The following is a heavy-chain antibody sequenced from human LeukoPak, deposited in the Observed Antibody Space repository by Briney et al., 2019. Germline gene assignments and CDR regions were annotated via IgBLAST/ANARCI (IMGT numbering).Heavy chain of an antibody. Sequence: SETLSLTCTVSGGSISPYYWSWIRQPPGKGLEWIGYIYHSGSTNYNPSLKSRVTISVDKSKNQFSLKLSSVTAADTAVYYCARDARYYDSSGYYAFDIGGQGTMVTVSS. V-gene: IGHV4-59*01. CDR2: IYHSGST. J-gene: IGHJ3*02. CDR1: GGSISPYY. D-gene: IGHD3-22*01. CDR3: ARDARYYDSSGYYAFDI.